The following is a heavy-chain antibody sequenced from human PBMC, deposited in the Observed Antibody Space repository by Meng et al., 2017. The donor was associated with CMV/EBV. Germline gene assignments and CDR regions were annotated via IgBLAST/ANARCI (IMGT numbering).Heavy chain of an antibody. J-gene: IGHJ6*02. D-gene: IGHD2-2*01. CDR3: AKGSRLPEGIYYYGMDV. CDR1: GFTFSSYG. V-gene: IGHV3-33*06. CDR2: IWYDGSNK. Sequence: GASLKISCAASGFTFSSYGMHWVRQAPGKGLEWVAVIWYDGSNKYYADSVKGRFTISRDNSKNTLYLQMNSLRAEDTAVYYCAKGSRLPEGIYYYGMDVWGQGTTVTVSS.